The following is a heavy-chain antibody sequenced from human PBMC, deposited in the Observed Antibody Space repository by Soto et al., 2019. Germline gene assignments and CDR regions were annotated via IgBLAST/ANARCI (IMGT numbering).Heavy chain of an antibody. Sequence: ASVKVSCKASGCTFTGYYMHWVRQAPGQGLEWMGWINPNSGGTNYAQKFQGWVTMTRDTSISTAYMELSRLRSDDTAGYYCGRSLRPSAYSYYGMDACRQGTTVTVS. CDR2: INPNSGGT. CDR1: GCTFTGYY. J-gene: IGHJ6*02. CDR3: GRSLRPSAYSYYGMDA. V-gene: IGHV1-2*04.